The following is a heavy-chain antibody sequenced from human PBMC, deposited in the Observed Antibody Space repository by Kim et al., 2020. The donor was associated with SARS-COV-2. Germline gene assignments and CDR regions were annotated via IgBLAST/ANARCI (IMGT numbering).Heavy chain of an antibody. V-gene: IGHV3-30*02. D-gene: IGHD1-26*01. Sequence: YYADPVKGRFTISRDNSKNTLYLQMDSLRPEDTAVYYCAKRSGSYYCFDYWGQGTLVTVSS. CDR3: AKRSGSYYCFDY. J-gene: IGHJ4*02.